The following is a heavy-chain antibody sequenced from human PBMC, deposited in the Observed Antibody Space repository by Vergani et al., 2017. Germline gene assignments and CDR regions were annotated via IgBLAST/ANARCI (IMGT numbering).Heavy chain of an antibody. J-gene: IGHJ5*02. CDR2: FHYSENT. CDR1: FDSIRNVY. Sequence: QVQLQESGPGLVKSSETLSLTCSVSFDSIRNVYCNWIRQPPGKGLEGIGSFHYSENTNYNPALKTRVTISVDTSKNQFSLTLTSVTAADTAVYYCASDTRSGQRADRWVQGSLVTVTS. V-gene: IGHV4-59*01. D-gene: IGHD6-19*01. CDR3: ASDTRSGQRADR.